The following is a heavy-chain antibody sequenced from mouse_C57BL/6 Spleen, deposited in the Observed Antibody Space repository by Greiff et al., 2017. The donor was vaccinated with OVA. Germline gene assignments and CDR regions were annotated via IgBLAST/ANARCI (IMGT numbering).Heavy chain of an antibody. CDR3: ARGIYDYDDGVDY. D-gene: IGHD2-4*01. V-gene: IGHV1-9*01. J-gene: IGHJ2*01. CDR1: GYTFTGYW. Sequence: VQLQQSGAELMKPGASVKLSCKATGYTFTGYWIEWVKQRPGHGLEWIGEILPGSGSTNYTEKFKGKATFTADTSSNTAYMQLSSLTTEDSAIYYCARGIYDYDDGVDYWGQGTTLTVSS. CDR2: ILPGSGST.